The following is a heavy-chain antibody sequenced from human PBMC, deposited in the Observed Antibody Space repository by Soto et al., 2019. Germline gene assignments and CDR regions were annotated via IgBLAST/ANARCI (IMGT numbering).Heavy chain of an antibody. J-gene: IGHJ6*02. D-gene: IGHD6-13*01. Sequence: SVKVSCKASGGTFSSYAISWLLQAPGQGLEWMGGIIPIFGTANYAQKFQGRVTITADESTSTAYMELSSLRSEDTAVYYCARTDPPAAAYYYYYGMDVWGQGTTVTVSS. CDR1: GGTFSSYA. V-gene: IGHV1-69*13. CDR2: IIPIFGTA. CDR3: ARTDPPAAAYYYYYGMDV.